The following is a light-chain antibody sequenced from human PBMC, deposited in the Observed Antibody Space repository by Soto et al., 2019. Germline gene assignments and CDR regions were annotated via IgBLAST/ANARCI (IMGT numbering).Light chain of an antibody. J-gene: IGKJ3*01. CDR2: AAS. CDR3: QQSYNTPLT. V-gene: IGKV1-39*01. CDR1: QNIGKY. Sequence: IQMTQSPSSLSASVGDRVTITCRASQNIGKYLNWYQHRPGKAPKLLVYAASSLQSGVPSRFNGSESGTDFSLTITSLQPEASATYYCQQSYNTPLTFGPGTKVDI.